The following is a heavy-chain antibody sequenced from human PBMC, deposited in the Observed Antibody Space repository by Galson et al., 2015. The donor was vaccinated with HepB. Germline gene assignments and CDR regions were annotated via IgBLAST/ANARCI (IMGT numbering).Heavy chain of an antibody. CDR2: ISYDGSNK. CDR3: ARVLVDTAMAYDY. D-gene: IGHD5-18*01. V-gene: IGHV3-30-3*01. Sequence: SLRLSCAASGFTFSSYAMHWVRQAPGKGLEWVAVISYDGSNKYYADSVKGRFTISRDNSKNTLYLQMNSLRAEDTAVYYCARVLVDTAMAYDYWGQGTLVTVSS. J-gene: IGHJ4*02. CDR1: GFTFSSYA.